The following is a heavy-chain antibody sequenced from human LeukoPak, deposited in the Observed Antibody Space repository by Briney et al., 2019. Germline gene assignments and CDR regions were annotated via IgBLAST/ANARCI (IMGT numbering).Heavy chain of an antibody. CDR2: ISGGKSST. J-gene: IGHJ4*02. Sequence: GGSLRLSCAASGFTFSSYAMSWVRQAPGKGLEWASAISGGKSSTYYADSVKGRFTISRDSSKNTLYLQMNSLRAEDTAVYYCARVTVGATREFDYWGQGTLVTVSS. CDR1: GFTFSSYA. CDR3: ARVTVGATREFDY. V-gene: IGHV3-23*01. D-gene: IGHD1-26*01.